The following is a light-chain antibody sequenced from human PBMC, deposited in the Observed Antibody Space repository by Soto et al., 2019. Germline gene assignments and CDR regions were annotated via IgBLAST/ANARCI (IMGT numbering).Light chain of an antibody. J-gene: IGKJ1*01. CDR3: QQYNNWPRT. Sequence: EVVMTQSAVTLSVSPGERATLSCRASQSVSSNLAWYQQKPGQAPRLLIYGASTRATGIPARFSGSGSGTEFTLTISSLQSEDFAVYYCQQYNNWPRTFGQGTKVEIK. V-gene: IGKV3-15*01. CDR2: GAS. CDR1: QSVSSN.